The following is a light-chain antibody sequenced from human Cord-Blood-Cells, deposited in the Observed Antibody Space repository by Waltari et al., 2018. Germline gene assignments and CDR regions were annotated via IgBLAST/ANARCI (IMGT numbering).Light chain of an antibody. Sequence: IVLTQSPATLSLSPGERATLPCRAGQSASSYLAWYQKKQGQAPRLLIYDASNRATGIPARFSGSGSVIDFTLCISSLEPEYFAVYYCQQRRNWLTVGGGIREGIQ. V-gene: IGKV3-11*01. CDR2: DAS. CDR1: QSASSY. CDR3: QQRRNWLT. J-gene: IGKJ4*01.